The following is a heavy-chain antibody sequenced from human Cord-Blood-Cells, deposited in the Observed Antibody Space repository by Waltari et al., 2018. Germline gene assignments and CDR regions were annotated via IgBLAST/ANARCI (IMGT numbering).Heavy chain of an antibody. CDR2: ISYDGSNK. D-gene: IGHD1-1*01. V-gene: IGHV3-30-3*01. CDR3: ARLGTGFDY. Sequence: QVQLVESGGGVVQPGRSLRLSCAASGFTFSSYAMHWVRQAPGKGLEWVAVISYDGSNKSYADAVKGRLTISRDNSKNTLYLQMNSLRAEDTAVYYCARLGTGFDYWGQGTLVTVSS. J-gene: IGHJ4*02. CDR1: GFTFSSYA.